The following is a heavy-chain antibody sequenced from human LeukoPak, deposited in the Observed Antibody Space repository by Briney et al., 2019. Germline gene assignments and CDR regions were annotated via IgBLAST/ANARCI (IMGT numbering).Heavy chain of an antibody. J-gene: IGHJ2*01. CDR2: ISSSSGFI. CDR1: GFTFSSYS. CDR3: ARGHYDSGSYYNWYFDL. D-gene: IGHD3-10*01. V-gene: IGHV3-21*01. Sequence: GGSLRLSCAASGFTFSSYSMSWVRQGPGKGLEWVSSISSSSGFIYYADSTKGRFTISRDNAKNSLYLQMNSLRAEDTAVYYCARGHYDSGSYYNWYFDLWGRGTLVTVSS.